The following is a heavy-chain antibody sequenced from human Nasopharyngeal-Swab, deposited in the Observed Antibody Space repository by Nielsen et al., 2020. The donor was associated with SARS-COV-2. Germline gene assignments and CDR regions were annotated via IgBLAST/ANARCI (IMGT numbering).Heavy chain of an antibody. J-gene: IGHJ4*02. CDR3: AKGDGLGATTASFDY. CDR1: GFIFSSYA. Sequence: GESLKISCAASGFIFSSYAMHWVRQAPGKGLEWVSYISSSGSTIYYADSVKGRFTISRDNAKNSLYLQMNSLRAEDTALYYCAKGDGLGATTASFDYWGQGTLVTVSS. D-gene: IGHD5-24*01. CDR2: ISSSGSTI. V-gene: IGHV3-48*04.